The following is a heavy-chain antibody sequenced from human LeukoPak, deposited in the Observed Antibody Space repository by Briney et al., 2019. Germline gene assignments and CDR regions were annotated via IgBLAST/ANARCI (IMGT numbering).Heavy chain of an antibody. Sequence: GGPLRLSCAACGFTLSDYYMSWIRQAPGKGLEGVSYISSTGSTIHYADSVRGRFTISRDNAKNSLYLQMNSLIAEDTAVYYCGRDLGGVENAFDIWGQGTMVTVSS. CDR1: GFTLSDYY. V-gene: IGHV3-11*01. D-gene: IGHD5-24*01. CDR2: ISSTGSTI. CDR3: GRDLGGVENAFDI. J-gene: IGHJ3*02.